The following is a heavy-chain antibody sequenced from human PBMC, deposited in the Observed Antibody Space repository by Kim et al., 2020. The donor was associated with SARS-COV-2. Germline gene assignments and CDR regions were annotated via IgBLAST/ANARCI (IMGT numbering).Heavy chain of an antibody. CDR2: IYFTGNT. J-gene: IGHJ4*02. CDR3: ARHGVTGSEYYFYY. Sequence: SETLSLTCSVSGVSIDRYFWSWIRQSPGNGLEWVGYIYFTGNTNYNPSLKSRVTISLDTSKNQFSLRLNSVTAADTATYFCARHGVTGSEYYFYYWGQG. D-gene: IGHD1-1*01. V-gene: IGHV4-59*08. CDR1: GVSIDRYF.